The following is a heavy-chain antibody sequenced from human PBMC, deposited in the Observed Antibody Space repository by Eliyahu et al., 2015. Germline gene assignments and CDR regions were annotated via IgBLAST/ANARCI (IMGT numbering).Heavy chain of an antibody. V-gene: IGHV4-59*08. D-gene: IGHD3-22*01. CDR3: ARHFPYYDSSGLFDY. Sequence: QVQLQESGPGLVKPSETLSLTCTVSGGSISSYYWSWIGQPPGKGLEWIGYIYYTGSTNYNPPLKSRVTISVDTSKNQFSLKLSSVTAADTAVYYCARHFPYYDSSGLFDYWGQGTLVTASS. CDR1: GGSISSYY. J-gene: IGHJ4*02. CDR2: IYYTGST.